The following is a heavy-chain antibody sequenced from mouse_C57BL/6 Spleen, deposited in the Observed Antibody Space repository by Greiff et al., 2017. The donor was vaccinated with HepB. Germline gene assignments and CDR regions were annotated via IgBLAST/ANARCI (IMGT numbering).Heavy chain of an antibody. V-gene: IGHV3-6*01. CDR1: GYSITSGYY. CDR3: AREAFHYYGSSYAMDY. Sequence: VQLQQSGPGLVKPSQSLSLTCSVTGYSITSGYYWNWIRQFPGNKLEWMGYISYDGSNNYNPSLKNRISITRDTSKNQFFLKLNSVTTEDTATYYCAREAFHYYGSSYAMDYWGQGTSVTVSS. D-gene: IGHD1-1*01. J-gene: IGHJ4*01. CDR2: ISYDGSN.